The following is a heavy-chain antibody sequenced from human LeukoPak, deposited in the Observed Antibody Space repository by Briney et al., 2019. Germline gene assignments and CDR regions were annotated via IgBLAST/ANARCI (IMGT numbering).Heavy chain of an antibody. D-gene: IGHD4-17*01. CDR1: GGSFSGYY. CDR2: INHSGST. CDR3: AREGDYDVGTGFDY. J-gene: IGHJ4*02. V-gene: IGHV4-34*01. Sequence: SETLSLTCAVYGGSFSGYYWSWIRQPPGKGLEWIGEINHSGSTNYNPSLKSRVTISVDTSKSQFSLKLSSVTAADTAVYYCAREGDYDVGTGFDYWGQGTLITVSS.